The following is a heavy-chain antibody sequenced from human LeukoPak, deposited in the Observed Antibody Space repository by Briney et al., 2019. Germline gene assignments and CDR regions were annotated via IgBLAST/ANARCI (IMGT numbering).Heavy chain of an antibody. CDR1: GGSISSSSYY. CDR3: ARENCSGGSCYSIYYYYYMDV. V-gene: IGHV4-39*07. CDR2: IYYSGST. D-gene: IGHD2-15*01. J-gene: IGHJ6*03. Sequence: KSSETLSLTCTVSGGSISSSSYYWGWIRQPPGKGLEWIGSIYYSGSTYYNPSLKSRVTISVDTSKNQFSLKLSSVTAADTAVYYCARENCSGGSCYSIYYYYYMDVWGKGTTVTVSS.